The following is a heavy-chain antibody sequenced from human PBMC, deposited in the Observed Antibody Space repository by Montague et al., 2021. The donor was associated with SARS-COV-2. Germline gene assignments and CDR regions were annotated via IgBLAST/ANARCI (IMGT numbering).Heavy chain of an antibody. J-gene: IGHJ4*02. V-gene: IGHV4-31*03. CDR3: ARKRSGYDVDYFGY. Sequence: TLSLTCTVSGDSITTYSYFWSWIRQVPGKGLEWIGYINHSGSAYYSVSLKSRVTISIDTSKNQFSLKLISVTTADTAVYFCARKRSGYDVDYFGYWGQGALVTVSS. CDR2: INHSGSA. CDR1: GDSITTYSYF. D-gene: IGHD5-12*01.